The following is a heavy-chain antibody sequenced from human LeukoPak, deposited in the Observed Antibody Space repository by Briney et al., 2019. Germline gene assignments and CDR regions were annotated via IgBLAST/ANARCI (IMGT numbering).Heavy chain of an antibody. CDR3: ARPINTWIDS. D-gene: IGHD2/OR15-2a*01. CDR1: GFTFRSYS. Sequence: GGSLRLSCAACGFTFRSYSMNWVRQAPGKGPEWLSYISGSSTTIYYSKSVKGRFSISRDNAKNSLYLQLNSLRDEDTAVYYCARPINTWIDSWGQGTLVTVSS. J-gene: IGHJ4*02. V-gene: IGHV3-48*02. CDR2: ISGSSTTI.